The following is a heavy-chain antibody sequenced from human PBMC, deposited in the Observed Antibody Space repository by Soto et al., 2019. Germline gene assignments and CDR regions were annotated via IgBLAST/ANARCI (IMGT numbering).Heavy chain of an antibody. CDR3: ARDRGISNDPANIYFYYMDV. CDR2: IYSGGGT. Sequence: EVQLVESGGGLVQPGGSLRRSCVASGFTVTTNYMTWVRQAPGKGLEWVSTIYSGGGTYYADSVKGRFTISRDKSENTLFLHMNTLRGDDTAVYYGARDRGISNDPANIYFYYMDVWGKGTTVTVSS. D-gene: IGHD3-3*02. J-gene: IGHJ6*03. CDR1: GFTVTTNY. V-gene: IGHV3-66*01.